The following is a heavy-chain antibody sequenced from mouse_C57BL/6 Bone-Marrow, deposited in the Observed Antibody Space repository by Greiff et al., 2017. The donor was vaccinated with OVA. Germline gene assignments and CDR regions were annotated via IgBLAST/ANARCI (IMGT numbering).Heavy chain of an antibody. V-gene: IGHV1-59*01. Sequence: QVQLQQPGAELVRPGTSVKLSCKASGYTFTSYWMHWVKQRPGQGLEWIGVIDPSDSYTNYNQKFKGKATLTVDTSSSTAYMQLSSLTSEDSAVYYCARYDYYGSSDWYFDVWGTGTTVTVSS. CDR3: ARYDYYGSSDWYFDV. J-gene: IGHJ1*03. CDR1: GYTFTSYW. CDR2: IDPSDSYT. D-gene: IGHD1-1*01.